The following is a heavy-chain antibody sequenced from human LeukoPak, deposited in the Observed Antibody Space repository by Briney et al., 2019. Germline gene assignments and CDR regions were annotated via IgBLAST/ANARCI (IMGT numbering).Heavy chain of an antibody. D-gene: IGHD2-2*01. Sequence: SETLSLTCTVSGGSISSSSYYWGWIRQPPGKGLEWIGSIYYSGSTYYNPSLKSRVTISVDTSKNQFSLKLSSVTAADTAVYYCARHYCSSSGCYYYYGMDVWGQGTTVTVSS. V-gene: IGHV4-39*01. CDR2: IYYSGST. J-gene: IGHJ6*02. CDR1: GGSISSSSYY. CDR3: ARHYCSSSGCYYYYGMDV.